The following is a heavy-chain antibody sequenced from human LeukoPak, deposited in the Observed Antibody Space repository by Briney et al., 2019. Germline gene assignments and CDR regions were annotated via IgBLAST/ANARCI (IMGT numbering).Heavy chain of an antibody. D-gene: IGHD2-21*01. J-gene: IGHJ4*02. CDR3: TRYGDYPFDY. CDR1: GFTFSDSG. V-gene: IGHV3-73*01. CDR2: IRSKANSYAT. Sequence: QAGGSLRLSCAASGFTFSDSGMHWVRQASGKGLEWVGRIRSKANSYATAYAASVKGRFTISRDDSKNTAYLQMNSLKTEGTAVYYCTRYGDYPFDYWGQGTLVTVSS.